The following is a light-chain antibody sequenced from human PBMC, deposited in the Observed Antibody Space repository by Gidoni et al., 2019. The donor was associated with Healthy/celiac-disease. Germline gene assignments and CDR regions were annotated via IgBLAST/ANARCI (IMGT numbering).Light chain of an antibody. CDR3: QQANSFPWT. CDR1: QGLSSW. CDR2: SAS. Sequence: VGDRVTITCRVSQGLSSWLAWYQQKPGQAPQLLIYSASSLESGVPSRFSGSGSGKDFTLTISSLQAEDVATYYCQQANSFPWTFGQGTKVEIK. V-gene: IGKV1-12*01. J-gene: IGKJ1*01.